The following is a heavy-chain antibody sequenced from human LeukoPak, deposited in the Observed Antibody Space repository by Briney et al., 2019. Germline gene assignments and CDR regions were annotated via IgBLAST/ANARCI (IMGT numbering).Heavy chain of an antibody. CDR3: ARNKAVGYSSGWFRPPFDY. V-gene: IGHV4-34*01. J-gene: IGHJ4*02. CDR1: GGSFSGYY. CDR2: INHSGST. D-gene: IGHD6-19*01. Sequence: PSETLSLTCAVYGGSFSGYYWSWIRQPPGKGLEWIGEINHSGSTNYNPSLKSRVTISVDTSKNQFSLKLSSVTAADTAVYYCARNKAVGYSSGWFRPPFDYWGQGTLVTVSS.